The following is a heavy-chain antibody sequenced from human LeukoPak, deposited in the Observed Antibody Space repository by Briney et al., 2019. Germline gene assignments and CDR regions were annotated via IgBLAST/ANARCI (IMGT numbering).Heavy chain of an antibody. CDR2: INPNSGGT. D-gene: IGHD3-22*01. Sequence: HWASVKVSCKASGYTFTGYYMHWVRQAPGQGLEWMGWINPNSGGTNYAQKFQGRVTMTRDTSISTAYMELSRLRSDDTAVCYCAGAEDLDYDSSGYYRGNYWGQGTLVTVSS. CDR1: GYTFTGYY. J-gene: IGHJ4*02. CDR3: AGAEDLDYDSSGYYRGNY. V-gene: IGHV1-2*02.